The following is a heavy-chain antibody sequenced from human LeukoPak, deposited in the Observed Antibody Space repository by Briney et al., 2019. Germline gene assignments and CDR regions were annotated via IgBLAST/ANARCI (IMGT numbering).Heavy chain of an antibody. Sequence: GRSLRLPCAASGFTFDDYAMHWVRQAPGKGLEWVSGISWNSGSIGYADSVKGRFTISRDNAKNSLYLQMNSLRAGDTALYYCAKDIRAVAGTTFDYWGQGTLVTVSS. CDR1: GFTFDDYA. V-gene: IGHV3-9*01. D-gene: IGHD6-19*01. CDR3: AKDIRAVAGTTFDY. CDR2: ISWNSGSI. J-gene: IGHJ4*02.